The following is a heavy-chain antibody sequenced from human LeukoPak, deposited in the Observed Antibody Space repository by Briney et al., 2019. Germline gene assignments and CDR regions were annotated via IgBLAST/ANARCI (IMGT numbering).Heavy chain of an antibody. CDR2: IYYSGST. V-gene: IGHV4-39*06. J-gene: IGHJ2*01. D-gene: IGHD3-22*01. CDR1: GGSISSSSYY. Sequence: SETLSLTCTVSGGSISSSSYYWGWIRQPPGKGLEWIGSIYYSGSTYYNPSLKSRVTISVDTSKNQFPLKLSSVTAADTAVYYCARDRSLEDYYDSSGFDWYFDLWGRGTLVTVSS. CDR3: ARDRSLEDYYDSSGFDWYFDL.